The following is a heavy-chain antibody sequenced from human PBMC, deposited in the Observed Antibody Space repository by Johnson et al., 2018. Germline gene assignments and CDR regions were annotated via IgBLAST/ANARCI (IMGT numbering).Heavy chain of an antibody. CDR1: GGSFSGYY. Sequence: QVQLQQWGAGLLKPSETLSLTCAVYGGSFSGYYWSWIRQPPGKGLEWIGEINHSGSTNYNPSLKSRVTISVDTSKNQFSLKLSSVTAADTAVYYCAKDLDGSGDYWPPDAFDSWGQGTMVTVSS. J-gene: IGHJ3*02. V-gene: IGHV4-34*01. D-gene: IGHD4-17*01. CDR2: INHSGST. CDR3: AKDLDGSGDYWPPDAFDS.